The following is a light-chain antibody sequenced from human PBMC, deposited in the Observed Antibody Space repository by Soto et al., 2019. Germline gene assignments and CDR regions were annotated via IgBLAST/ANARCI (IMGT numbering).Light chain of an antibody. J-gene: IGLJ1*01. CDR3: SSYTSSRAYV. V-gene: IGLV2-14*01. CDR2: EVS. CDR1: NSDVGAYSY. Sequence: QSVLTQPASVSGSPGQSITISCTGTNSDVGAYSYVSWYQQQSGKAPKLMIHEVSNRPSGVSNRFSGSKSGNTASLTISGLQAEDEADYYCSSYTSSRAYVFGIGTKVTVL.